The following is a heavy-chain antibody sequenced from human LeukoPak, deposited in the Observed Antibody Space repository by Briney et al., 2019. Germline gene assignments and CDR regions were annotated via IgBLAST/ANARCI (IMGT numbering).Heavy chain of an antibody. Sequence: PGGSLRLSCAASGFTFSDYYMSWIRQAPGKGLEGVSYISSSSSYTSYADSVKGRFTISRDNAKNSLYLQMNSLRAEDTAVYYCARDRRSVYYDILTAKDAFDIWGQGTMVTVSS. CDR3: ARDRRSVYYDILTAKDAFDI. D-gene: IGHD3-9*01. J-gene: IGHJ3*02. CDR2: ISSSSSYT. CDR1: GFTFSDYY. V-gene: IGHV3-11*06.